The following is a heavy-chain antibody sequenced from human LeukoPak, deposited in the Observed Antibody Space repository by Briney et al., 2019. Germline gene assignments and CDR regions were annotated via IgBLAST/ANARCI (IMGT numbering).Heavy chain of an antibody. V-gene: IGHV1-2*02. CDR3: ATGYSGYVFYFDY. J-gene: IGHJ4*02. D-gene: IGHD5-12*01. Sequence: ASVKVCCKASGYTFTGYYMHWVRQAPGQGLEWMGWINPNSGGTNYAQKFQGRVTMTRDTSISTAYMELSRLRSDDTAVYYCATGYSGYVFYFDYWGQGTLVTVSS. CDR1: GYTFTGYY. CDR2: INPNSGGT.